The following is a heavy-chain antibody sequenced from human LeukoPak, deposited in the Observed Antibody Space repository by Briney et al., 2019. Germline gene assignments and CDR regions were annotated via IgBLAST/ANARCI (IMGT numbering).Heavy chain of an antibody. CDR3: ARGIGDFWSGYYEYYFDY. D-gene: IGHD3-3*01. CDR1: GGTFSSYA. Sequence: RASVKVSCKASGGTFSSYAISWVRQAPGQGLEWMGRIIPIFGTANYAQKFRGRVTITTDESTSTAYMELSSLRSEDTAVYYCARGIGDFWSGYYEYYFDYWGQGTLVTVSS. J-gene: IGHJ4*02. CDR2: IIPIFGTA. V-gene: IGHV1-69*05.